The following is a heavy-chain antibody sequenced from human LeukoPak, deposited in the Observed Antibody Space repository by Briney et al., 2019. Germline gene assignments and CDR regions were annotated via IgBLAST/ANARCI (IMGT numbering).Heavy chain of an antibody. CDR2: ISYDGSNK. CDR1: GFTFSSYG. CDR3: AKDRRGYCSGGSCYGVDY. V-gene: IGHV3-30*18. Sequence: GGSLRLSCAASGFTFSSYGMHWVRQAPGKGLEGVAVISYDGSNKYYADSVKGRFTISRDNSKSTLYLQMNSLRAEDTAVYYCAKDRRGYCSGGSCYGVDYWGQGTLVTVSS. D-gene: IGHD2-15*01. J-gene: IGHJ4*02.